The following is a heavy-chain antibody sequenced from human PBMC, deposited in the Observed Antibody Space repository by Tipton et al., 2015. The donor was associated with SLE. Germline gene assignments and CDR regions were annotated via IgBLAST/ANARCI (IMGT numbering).Heavy chain of an antibody. D-gene: IGHD3-3*01. V-gene: IGHV4-59*01. J-gene: IGHJ5*02. Sequence: TLSLTCTVSGGSISSYYWSWIRQPPGKGLEWIGYIYYSGVTNYNPSLKSRVTMSVDTSKDQFSLRLTSVTAADTAVYYCARLEDPFGIFGVPKGWFDPWGQGTLVTVSS. CDR2: IYYSGVT. CDR1: GGSISSYY. CDR3: ARLEDPFGIFGVPKGWFDP.